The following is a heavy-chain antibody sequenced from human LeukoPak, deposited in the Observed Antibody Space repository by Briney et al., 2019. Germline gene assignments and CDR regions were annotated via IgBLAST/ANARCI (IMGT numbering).Heavy chain of an antibody. Sequence: GASVKVSCKASGYTFTGYYMHWVRQAPGQGLEWMGWINPNSGGTNYAQKFQGWVTMTTDTSTSTAYMELRSLRSDDTAVYYCARGATYHSDTSGYSPLDYWGQGTLVTVSS. CDR2: INPNSGGT. J-gene: IGHJ4*02. V-gene: IGHV1-2*04. CDR3: ARGATYHSDTSGYSPLDY. D-gene: IGHD3-22*01. CDR1: GYTFTGYY.